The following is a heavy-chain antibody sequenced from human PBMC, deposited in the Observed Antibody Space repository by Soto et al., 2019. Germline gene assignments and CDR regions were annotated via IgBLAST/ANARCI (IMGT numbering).Heavy chain of an antibody. Sequence: ASVKVSCKASGYTFTSYDINWVRQATGQGLEWMGWMNPNSGNTGYAQKFQGRVTMTRNTSISTAYMELSSLRSEDTAVYYCARGSGLRYFDWLPPPGYYYGMDVWGQGTTVTVS. D-gene: IGHD3-9*01. CDR2: MNPNSGNT. V-gene: IGHV1-8*01. CDR1: GYTFTSYD. J-gene: IGHJ6*02. CDR3: ARGSGLRYFDWLPPPGYYYGMDV.